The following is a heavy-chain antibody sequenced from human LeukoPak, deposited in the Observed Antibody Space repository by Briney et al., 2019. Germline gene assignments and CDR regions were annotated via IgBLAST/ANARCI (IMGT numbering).Heavy chain of an antibody. V-gene: IGHV3-23*01. CDR3: AKHYYDSSGYYY. J-gene: IGHJ4*02. D-gene: IGHD3-22*01. CDR2: ISGSGGST. CDR1: GFTFSSYA. Sequence: GGSLRLSCAASGFTFSSYAMSWVRQAPGKGLEWVSAISGSGGSTYHADSVKGRFTISRDNSKNTPYLQMNSLRAEDTAVYYCAKHYYDSSGYYYWGQGTLVTVSS.